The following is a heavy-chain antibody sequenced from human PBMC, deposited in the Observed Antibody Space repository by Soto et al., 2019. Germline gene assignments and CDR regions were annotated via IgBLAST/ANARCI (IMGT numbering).Heavy chain of an antibody. CDR2: ISAYNGNT. CDR3: ATRYNWNYGLDAFDI. D-gene: IGHD1-7*01. Sequence: ASVKVSCKASGYTFTSYCISWVRQAPGQGLEWMGWISAYNGNTNYAQKLQGRVTMTTDTSTSTAYMELRSLRSDDTAVYYCATRYNWNYGLDAFDIWGQGTMVTVSS. V-gene: IGHV1-18*01. CDR1: GYTFTSYC. J-gene: IGHJ3*02.